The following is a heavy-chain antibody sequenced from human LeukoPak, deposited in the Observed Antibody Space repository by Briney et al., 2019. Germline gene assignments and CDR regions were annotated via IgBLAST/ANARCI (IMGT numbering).Heavy chain of an antibody. D-gene: IGHD2-15*01. Sequence: GGSLRLSCAASGFTFSSYTMNWVRQPPGKGLEWVSNIGTSSTTIYYADSVKGRFTISRDNDKNSLYLQMNSLRAEDTAVYYCASGCISCYLDPWGQGTLVTVSS. J-gene: IGHJ5*02. CDR3: ASGCISCYLDP. V-gene: IGHV3-48*01. CDR1: GFTFSSYT. CDR2: IGTSSTTI.